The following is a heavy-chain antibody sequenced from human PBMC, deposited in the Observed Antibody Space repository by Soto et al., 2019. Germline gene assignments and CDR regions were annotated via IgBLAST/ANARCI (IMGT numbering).Heavy chain of an antibody. CDR3: ARVLAATAGGYFDS. V-gene: IGHV4-30-2*01. D-gene: IGHD6-25*01. Sequence: LSLTCAVSGGSISSGGYSWSWIRQPPGKGLEWIGYIYHSGSTYYNPSLKSRVTISVDRSKNQFSLKLSSVTAADTAVYYCARVLAATAGGYFDSWGQGTLVTVS. CDR1: GGSISSGGYS. CDR2: IYHSGST. J-gene: IGHJ4*02.